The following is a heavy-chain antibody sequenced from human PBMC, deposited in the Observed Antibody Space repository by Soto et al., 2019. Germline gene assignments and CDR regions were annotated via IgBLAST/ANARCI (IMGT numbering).Heavy chain of an antibody. V-gene: IGHV3-7*01. CDR1: GFTFGRFC. J-gene: IGHJ5*02. CDR2: INQDGSEK. Sequence: EMQLVESGGGLVQPGGSLRLSCGVSGFTFGRFCLGWVRQAPGKGMEWVANINQDGSEKYYVDSVKGRFTIARDNPRNSLDLQMDTLRVEDTAVYFCARQIRGLTPNWFDPWGQGTLVSVSA. CDR3: ARQIRGLTPNWFDP.